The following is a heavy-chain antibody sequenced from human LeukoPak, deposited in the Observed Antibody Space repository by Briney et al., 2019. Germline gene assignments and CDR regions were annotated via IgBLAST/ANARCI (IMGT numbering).Heavy chain of an antibody. D-gene: IGHD2-2*01. CDR2: IYHSGST. V-gene: IGHV4-59*01. CDR3: ARDGPAYTSRWYDYYYGLDV. CDR1: GGSITDYH. Sequence: SETLSLTCTVSGGSITDYHWSWIRQSPGKGLEWIGHIYHSGSTNYNPSLKSRVTISVDTSKNQFSLKLTSVTSADTAVYYCARDGPAYTSRWYDYYYGLDVWGQGTTVTVSS. J-gene: IGHJ6*02.